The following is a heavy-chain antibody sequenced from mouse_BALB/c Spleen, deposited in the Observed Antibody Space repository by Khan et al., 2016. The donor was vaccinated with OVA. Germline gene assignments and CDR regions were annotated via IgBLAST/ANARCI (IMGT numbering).Heavy chain of an antibody. D-gene: IGHD1-1*02. Sequence: VKLQESGAALAKPGASVKMSCKASGYTFTAYWIHWVKQRPGQGLEWVGYIDPCTGYTEYNQKFKDKATLTKDKSSSKPSMPLERLQSEDSAVYYCARRGRYGIFTYWGQGTLVTVSA. CDR1: GYTFTAYW. V-gene: IGHV1-7*01. CDR3: ARRGRYGIFTY. J-gene: IGHJ3*01. CDR2: IDPCTGYT.